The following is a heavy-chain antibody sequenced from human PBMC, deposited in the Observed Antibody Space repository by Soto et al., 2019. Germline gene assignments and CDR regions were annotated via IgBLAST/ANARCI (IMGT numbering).Heavy chain of an antibody. CDR2: IYVTGAV. D-gene: IGHD2-21*01. Sequence: SETLSRTCIVSGAALNSGNYYWIWIRQVPGKGLEWIGHIYVTGAVDYNPSLRDRITISQDTSERQFSLNLRLVTAADTAVYYCARLRIATNNYKWFDPWGQGTLVTVSS. CDR1: GAALNSGNYY. V-gene: IGHV4-31*03. CDR3: ARLRIATNNYKWFDP. J-gene: IGHJ5*02.